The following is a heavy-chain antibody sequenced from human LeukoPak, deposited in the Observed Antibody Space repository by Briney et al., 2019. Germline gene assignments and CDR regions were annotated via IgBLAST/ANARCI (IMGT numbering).Heavy chain of an antibody. Sequence: SETLSLTCTVSGGSVSSGSYYWSWIRQPPGKGLEWIGYIYYSGSTNYNPSLKSRVTISVDTSKNQFSLKLSSVTAADTAVYYCARTLRGYDWSYFDYWGQGTLVTVSS. CDR2: IYYSGST. V-gene: IGHV4-61*01. D-gene: IGHD5-12*01. CDR3: ARTLRGYDWSYFDY. CDR1: GGSVSSGSYY. J-gene: IGHJ4*02.